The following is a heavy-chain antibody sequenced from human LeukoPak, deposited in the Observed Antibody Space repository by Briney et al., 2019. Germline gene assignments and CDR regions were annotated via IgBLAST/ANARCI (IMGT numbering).Heavy chain of an antibody. CDR3: ARDSSDGIAAAEGFAY. CDR1: GYTFTSYG. CDR2: ISAYNGNT. J-gene: IGHJ4*02. V-gene: IGHV1-18*01. D-gene: IGHD6-13*01. Sequence: ASVKVSCKASGYTFTSYGISWVRQAPGQGLEWMGWISAYNGNTNYAQKLQGRVTMTTDTSTSTAYMELRSLRSDDTAVYYCARDSSDGIAAAEGFAYWGQGTLVTVSS.